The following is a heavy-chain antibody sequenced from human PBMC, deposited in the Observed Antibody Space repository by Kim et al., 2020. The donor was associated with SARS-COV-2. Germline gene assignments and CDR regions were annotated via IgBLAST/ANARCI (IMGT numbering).Heavy chain of an antibody. CDR3: ARERVGARNWFDP. D-gene: IGHD1-26*01. CDR2: INSDGSST. CDR1: GFTFSSYW. V-gene: IGHV3-74*01. Sequence: GGSLRLSCAASGFTFSSYWMHWVRQAPGKGLVWVSRINSDGSSTSYADSVKGRFTISRDNAKNTLYLQMNSLRAEDTAVYYCARERVGARNWFDPWGQGTLVTVSS. J-gene: IGHJ5*02.